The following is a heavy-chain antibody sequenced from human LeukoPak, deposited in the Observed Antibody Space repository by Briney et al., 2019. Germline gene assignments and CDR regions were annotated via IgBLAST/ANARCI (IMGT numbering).Heavy chain of an antibody. CDR3: ARDSHHIVVISADT. D-gene: IGHD2-2*01. CDR1: GFTFSSYG. V-gene: IGHV3-30*02. CDR2: IRYDGSNK. J-gene: IGHJ5*02. Sequence: GGALRLSCAASGFTFSSYGMHWVRQAPGKGLEWVAFIRYDGSNKYYADSVKGRFTISRDNSKNTLYLQMNSLRAEDTAVYYCARDSHHIVVISADTWGQGTLVTVSS.